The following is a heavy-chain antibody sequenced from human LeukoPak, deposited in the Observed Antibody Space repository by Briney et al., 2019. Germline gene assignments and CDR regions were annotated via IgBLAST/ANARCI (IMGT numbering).Heavy chain of an antibody. V-gene: IGHV1-46*01. CDR3: ARARDIVVVPAAILGGDFDY. Sequence: ASVKVSCKASGYTFTSYYMHWVRQAPGQGLEWMGIINPSGGSISYAQKFQGRVTMTRDTSTSTVYMELSSLRSEDTAVYYCARARDIVVVPAAILGGDFDYWGQGTLVTVSS. J-gene: IGHJ4*02. CDR2: INPSGGSI. D-gene: IGHD2-2*01. CDR1: GYTFTSYY.